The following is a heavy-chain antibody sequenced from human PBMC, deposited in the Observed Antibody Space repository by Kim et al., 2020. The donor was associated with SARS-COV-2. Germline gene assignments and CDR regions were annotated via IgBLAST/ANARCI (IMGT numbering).Heavy chain of an antibody. CDR3: ARSAAGQGRIWAKPFDY. D-gene: IGHD7-27*01. J-gene: IGHJ4*02. V-gene: IGHV6-1*01. Sequence: VKSRITINPDTSKKQFSLQLNSVTPEDTAVYYCARSAAGQGRIWAKPFDYWGQGTLVTVSS.